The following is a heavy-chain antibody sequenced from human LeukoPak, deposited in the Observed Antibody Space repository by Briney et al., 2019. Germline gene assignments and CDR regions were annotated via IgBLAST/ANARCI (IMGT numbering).Heavy chain of an antibody. CDR1: GFPFSRFG. J-gene: IGHJ3*01. V-gene: IGHV3-33*01. CDR2: IWHDGSDK. CDR3: ARAGGGFDL. Sequence: GSPRLPFAASGFPFSRFGMHWVRQAPGKGLDWVAGIWHDGSDKYDTDPVKGRLAISRDNSKNTLYRQINSLRVEDTAIYYCARAGGGFDLWGRGTMVTVSS. D-gene: IGHD2-15*01.